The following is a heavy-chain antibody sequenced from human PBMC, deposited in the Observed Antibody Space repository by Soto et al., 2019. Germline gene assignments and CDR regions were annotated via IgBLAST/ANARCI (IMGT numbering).Heavy chain of an antibody. CDR3: ARTGPFGYGDY. V-gene: IGHV4-34*01. CDR1: GGSFSGYY. D-gene: IGHD5-12*01. Sequence: SETLSLTCAVYGGSFSGYYWSWIRQPPGKGLEWIGEINHSGSTNYNPSLKSRVTISVDTSKNQFSLKLSSVTAADTAVYYCARTGPFGYGDYWGQGTLVTVSS. J-gene: IGHJ4*02. CDR2: INHSGST.